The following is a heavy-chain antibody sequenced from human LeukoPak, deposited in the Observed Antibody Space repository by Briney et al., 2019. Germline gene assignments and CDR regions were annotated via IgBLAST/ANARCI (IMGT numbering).Heavy chain of an antibody. CDR3: ARVTRLVVPAAIDD. CDR1: GGSISSGSYY. D-gene: IGHD2-2*01. CDR2: IYTSGST. V-gene: IGHV4-61*02. Sequence: SQTLSLTCTVSGGSISSGSYYWSWIRQPAGKGLEWIGRIYTSGSTNYNPSLKSRVTISVDTSKNQFSLKLSSVTAADTAVYYCARVTRLVVPAAIDDWGQGTLVTVSS. J-gene: IGHJ4*02.